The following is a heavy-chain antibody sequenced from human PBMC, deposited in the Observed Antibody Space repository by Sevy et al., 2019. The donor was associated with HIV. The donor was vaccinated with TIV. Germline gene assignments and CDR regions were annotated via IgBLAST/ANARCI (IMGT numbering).Heavy chain of an antibody. Sequence: GGSLRLSCAASGFTFSSYGMHWVRQAPGKGLEWVAVISYDGSNKYYADSVKGRFTISRDNSKNTLYLQMNSLRAEDTAVYYCAKCPIVVVTAISSFDYWGQGTLVTVSS. CDR2: ISYDGSNK. D-gene: IGHD2-21*02. CDR1: GFTFSSYG. V-gene: IGHV3-30*18. J-gene: IGHJ4*02. CDR3: AKCPIVVVTAISSFDY.